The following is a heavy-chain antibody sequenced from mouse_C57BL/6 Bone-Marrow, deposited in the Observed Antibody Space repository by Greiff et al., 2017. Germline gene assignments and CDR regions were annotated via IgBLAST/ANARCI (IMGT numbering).Heavy chain of an antibody. CDR3: ARKALTGDFDY. V-gene: IGHV5-17*01. D-gene: IGHD4-1*01. J-gene: IGHJ2*01. CDR1: GFTFSDYG. Sequence: EVKLVESGGGLVKPGGSLKLSCAASGFTFSDYGMHWVRQAPEKGLEWVAYISSGSSTIYYADTVKGRFTIFSDNAKNTLCLQMTRVRSEDTARYYCARKALTGDFDYWGQGTTRTVSS. CDR2: ISSGSSTI.